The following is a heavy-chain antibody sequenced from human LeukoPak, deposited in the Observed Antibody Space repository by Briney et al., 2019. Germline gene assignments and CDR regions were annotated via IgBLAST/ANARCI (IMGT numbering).Heavy chain of an antibody. Sequence: GESLKISCKGSGYSVTTYWISWVRQMPGTGLEWMGRIDPSDSYTNYSPSFQGHVTISVDKSISTAYLQWSSLKASDTAMYYCARQGGFYDNRGYNDAFDIWGQGTVVTVSS. CDR2: IDPSDSYT. D-gene: IGHD3-22*01. CDR3: ARQGGFYDNRGYNDAFDI. J-gene: IGHJ3*02. V-gene: IGHV5-10-1*01. CDR1: GYSVTTYW.